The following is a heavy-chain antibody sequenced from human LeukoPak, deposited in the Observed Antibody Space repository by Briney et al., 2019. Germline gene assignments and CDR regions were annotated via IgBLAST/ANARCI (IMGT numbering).Heavy chain of an antibody. CDR3: ARTGTSEDYGDYLIDY. Sequence: ASVKVSCKASGYTFTSYAMNWVRQAPGQGLEWMGWINTNTGNPTYAQGFTGRFVFSLDTSVSTAYLQISSLKAEDTAVYYCARTGTSEDYGDYLIDYWGQGTLVTVSS. V-gene: IGHV7-4-1*02. CDR1: GYTFTSYA. D-gene: IGHD4-17*01. CDR2: INTNTGNP. J-gene: IGHJ4*02.